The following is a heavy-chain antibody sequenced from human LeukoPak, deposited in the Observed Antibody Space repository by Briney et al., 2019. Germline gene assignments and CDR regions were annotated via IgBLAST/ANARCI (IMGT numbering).Heavy chain of an antibody. D-gene: IGHD6-25*01. V-gene: IGHV3-7*01. CDR2: IKQDGSEK. CDR3: ARAARGYYYYYYMDV. Sequence: GGSPRLSCAASGFTFSSYWMSWVRQAPGKGLEWVANIKQDGSEKYYVDSVKGRFTISRDNAKNSLYLQMNSLRAEDTAVYYCARAARGYYYYYYMDVWGKGTTVTVSS. J-gene: IGHJ6*03. CDR1: GFTFSSYW.